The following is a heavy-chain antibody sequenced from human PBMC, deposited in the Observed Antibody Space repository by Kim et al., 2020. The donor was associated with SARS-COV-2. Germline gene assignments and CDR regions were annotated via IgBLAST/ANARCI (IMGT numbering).Heavy chain of an antibody. CDR3: ARRGSKAVAGYYYFDY. D-gene: IGHD6-19*01. CDR1: GGSISSYY. Sequence: SETLSLTCTVSGGSISSYYWSWIRQPPGKVLEWIGYIYYSGSTNYNPSLKSRVTISVDTSKNQFSLKLSSVTAADTAVYYCARRGSKAVAGYYYFDYWGQGTLVTVSS. J-gene: IGHJ4*02. CDR2: IYYSGST. V-gene: IGHV4-59*08.